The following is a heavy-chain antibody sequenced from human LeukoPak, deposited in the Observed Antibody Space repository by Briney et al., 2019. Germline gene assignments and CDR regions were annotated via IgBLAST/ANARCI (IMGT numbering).Heavy chain of an antibody. D-gene: IGHD5-18*01. CDR2: ISSSSSYI. V-gene: IGHV3-21*01. Sequence: GGSLRLSCAASGFTFSSYSMNWVRQAPGKGLEWVSSISSSSSYIYYADSVKGRFTISRDNAKNSLYLQMNSLRAEDTAVYYCARDAYGYGYSFDYWGQGTLVTVSS. CDR3: ARDAYGYGYSFDY. CDR1: GFTFSSYS. J-gene: IGHJ4*02.